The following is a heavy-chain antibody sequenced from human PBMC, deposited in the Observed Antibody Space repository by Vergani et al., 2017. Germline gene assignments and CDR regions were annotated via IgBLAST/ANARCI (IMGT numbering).Heavy chain of an antibody. D-gene: IGHD3-22*01. CDR2: IYTSGST. CDR3: ARGLLYYYDCSGYYLPDY. V-gene: IGHV4-61*02. CDR1: GGSISSGSYY. J-gene: IGHJ4*02. Sequence: QVQLQESGPGLVKPSQTLSLTCTVSGGSISSGSYYWSWLRQPAGKGLEWIGCIYTSGSTNYNPSLKSRVTISVDTSKNQLSLKLSSVTAADTAVYYCARGLLYYYDCSGYYLPDYWGQGTLVTVSS.